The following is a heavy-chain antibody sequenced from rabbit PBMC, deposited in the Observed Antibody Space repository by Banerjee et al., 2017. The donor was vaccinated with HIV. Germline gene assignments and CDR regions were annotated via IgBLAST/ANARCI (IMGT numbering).Heavy chain of an antibody. V-gene: IGHV1S45*01. J-gene: IGHJ4*01. CDR2: INTSTGNT. D-gene: IGHD4-2*01. CDR1: GFSLNIYE. Sequence: QEQLEESGGDLVKPGASLTLTCTASGFSLNIYEMCWVRQAPGKGLEWIACINTSTGNTVYATWAKGPFTISKTSSTTVTLQMTSLTAADTATHFCARGGSAAAFNLWGPGTLVTVS. CDR3: ARGGSAAAFNL.